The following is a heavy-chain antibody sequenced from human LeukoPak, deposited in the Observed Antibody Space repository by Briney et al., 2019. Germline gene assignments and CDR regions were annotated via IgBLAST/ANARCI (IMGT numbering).Heavy chain of an antibody. V-gene: IGHV1-8*01. CDR1: GYTFTGYD. D-gene: IGHD1-26*01. CDR3: GRGIKWSYALVGRHYYYMDV. J-gene: IGHJ6*03. CDR2: MNPNSGNT. Sequence: ASVKVSFKASGYTFTGYDINWVRQAPGQGLEWMGWMNPNSGNTGYAQKFQGRVTMTRNTSISTAYMELSSLRSEDTAVYSCGRGIKWSYALVGRHYYYMDVWGQGTTVTVSS.